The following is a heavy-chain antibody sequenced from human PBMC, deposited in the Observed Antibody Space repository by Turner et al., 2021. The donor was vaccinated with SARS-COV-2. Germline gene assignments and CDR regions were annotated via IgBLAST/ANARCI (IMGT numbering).Heavy chain of an antibody. CDR3: AKDMVRGVIYYYYGMDV. CDR1: GFPFDDYV. V-gene: IGHV3-9*01. Sequence: EVQLVESGGGLVQPGRSMRISCAASGFPFDDYVMHWVRQGRGKGLDWVLGISWESSSIVYADSVKGRFTISRDNAKNYLYLQMNSLKAEDTALYYCAKDMVRGVIYYYYGMDVWGQGTTVTVSS. CDR2: ISWESSSI. J-gene: IGHJ6*02. D-gene: IGHD3-10*01.